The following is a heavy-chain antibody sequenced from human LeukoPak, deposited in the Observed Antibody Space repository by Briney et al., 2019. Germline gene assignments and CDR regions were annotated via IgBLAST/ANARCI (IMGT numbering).Heavy chain of an antibody. CDR3: ARARDGYNYGWGAFDI. CDR1: GGSISSYY. CDR2: IYTSGST. Sequence: SETLSLTCTVSGGSISSYYWSWIRQPAGKGLEWIGRIYTSGSTNYNPSLKSRVTISVDTSKNQFSLKLSSVTAADTAVYYCARARDGYNYGWGAFDIWGQGTMVTVSS. J-gene: IGHJ3*02. D-gene: IGHD5-24*01. V-gene: IGHV4-4*07.